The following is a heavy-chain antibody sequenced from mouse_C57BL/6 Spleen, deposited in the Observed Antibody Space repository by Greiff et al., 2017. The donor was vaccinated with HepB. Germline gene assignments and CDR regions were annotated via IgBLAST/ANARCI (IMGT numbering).Heavy chain of an antibody. CDR1: GYTFTSYW. CDR3: TREMGSSWYFDV. Sequence: EVQLQQSGTVLARPGASVKMSCKTSGYTFTSYWMHWVKQRPGQGLEWIGAIYPGNSDTSYNQKFKGKAKLTAVTSASTAYMELSSLTNEDSAVYYCTREMGSSWYFDVWGTGTTVTVSS. D-gene: IGHD1-1*01. J-gene: IGHJ1*03. CDR2: IYPGNSDT. V-gene: IGHV1-5*01.